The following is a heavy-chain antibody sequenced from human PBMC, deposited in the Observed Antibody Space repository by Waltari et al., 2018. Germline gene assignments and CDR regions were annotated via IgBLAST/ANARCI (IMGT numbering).Heavy chain of an antibody. V-gene: IGHV1-69*13. J-gene: IGHJ6*03. D-gene: IGHD4-4*01. Sequence: QVQLVQSGAEVKKPGSSVKVSCKASGGTFSSYAISWVRQAPGQGLEWMGRIIPIFGTANYAQKFQGRVTITADKSTSTAYMELSSLRSEDTAVYYCATVEPTVTLRYYYYYYMDVWGKGTTVTISS. CDR3: ATVEPTVTLRYYYYYYMDV. CDR2: IIPIFGTA. CDR1: GGTFSSYA.